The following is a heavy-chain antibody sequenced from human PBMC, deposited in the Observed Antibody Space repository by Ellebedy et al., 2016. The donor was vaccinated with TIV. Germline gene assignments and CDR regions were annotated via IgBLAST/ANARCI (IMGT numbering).Heavy chain of an antibody. V-gene: IGHV1-46*04. Sequence: AASVKVSCKASGYTFSDYYIEWLRQAPGQGLEWLGIINPSGGTTTYAQKLQGRVTMTRDPATSTVYMELTSPRSEDTAMYYCARDTGRIAAAGLDFWGQGTLVTVSS. CDR1: GYTFSDYY. CDR3: ARDTGRIAAAGLDF. J-gene: IGHJ4*02. D-gene: IGHD6-25*01. CDR2: INPSGGTT.